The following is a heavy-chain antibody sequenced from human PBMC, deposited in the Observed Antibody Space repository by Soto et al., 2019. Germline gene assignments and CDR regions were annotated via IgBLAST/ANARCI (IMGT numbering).Heavy chain of an antibody. J-gene: IGHJ4*02. Sequence: ASVHVSCKASGYTFTNYYMHWVRQAPGQGLEWMGIIYPSGGSTRNAQKFQGRVTMTRDTSTSTVYMELSSLRSEDTAVYGCARHFSGPMDYWGRGTLVTVSS. CDR1: GYTFTNYY. V-gene: IGHV1-46*01. CDR2: IYPSGGST. CDR3: ARHFSGPMDY. D-gene: IGHD3-3*02.